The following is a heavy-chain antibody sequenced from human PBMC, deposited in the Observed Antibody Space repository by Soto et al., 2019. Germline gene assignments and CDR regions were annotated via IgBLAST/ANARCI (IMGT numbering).Heavy chain of an antibody. CDR2: TSFDGSTN. CDR1: GFTFSGYP. V-gene: IGHV3-30-3*01. Sequence: GGSLRLSCAASGFTFSGYPMHWLRQAPGKGPEWVAVTSFDGSTNYYADSVRGRFTISRDNSKNTLYLQMNSLRAEDTAVYYCATSITTDGEYFQHWGQGTLVTVSS. J-gene: IGHJ1*01. D-gene: IGHD1-20*01. CDR3: ATSITTDGEYFQH.